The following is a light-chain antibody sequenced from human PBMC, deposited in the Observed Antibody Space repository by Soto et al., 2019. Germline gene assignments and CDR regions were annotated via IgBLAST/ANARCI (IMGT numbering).Light chain of an antibody. J-gene: IGKJ4*01. Sequence: DIQMTQSPSSLSASVGDRVTITCRASQGVSDYLAWYQQKPGKVPKLLIYAASTLQSVVPSRVSGSGSGTDFTLPISSLQPEDVATYYCQKYNSAPPPFGGGTKVEIK. V-gene: IGKV1-27*01. CDR3: QKYNSAPPP. CDR1: QGVSDY. CDR2: AAS.